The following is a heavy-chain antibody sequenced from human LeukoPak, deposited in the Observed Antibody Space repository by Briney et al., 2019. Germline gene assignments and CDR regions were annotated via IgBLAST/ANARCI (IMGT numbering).Heavy chain of an antibody. CDR2: IRYEGSNK. CDR1: GFTFSSYG. J-gene: IGHJ6*03. V-gene: IGHV3-30*02. CDR3: AKDSYYYGSGSYGGYYYYYMDV. Sequence: GGSLRLSCAASGFTFSSYGMHWVRQAPGKGLEWVAFIRYEGSNKYYADSVKGRFTISRDNSKNTLYLQMNSLRAEDTAVYYCAKDSYYYGSGSYGGYYYYYMDVWGKGTTVTISS. D-gene: IGHD3-10*01.